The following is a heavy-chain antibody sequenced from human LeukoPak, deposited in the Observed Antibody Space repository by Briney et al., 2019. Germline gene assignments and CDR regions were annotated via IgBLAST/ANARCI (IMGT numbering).Heavy chain of an antibody. CDR3: AKDRYYRMFGRVCSYS. V-gene: IGHV3-30*18. CDR1: GFTFRKYG. J-gene: IGHJ1*01. Sequence: GGSLKTSCAASGFTFRKYGMHWVRQAPGKGLEWVAVISYDGSNKYYADSVKGRFTISRDNSKNTLYLQMNSLRAEDTAVYYCAKDRYYRMFGRVCSYSWGQGNLFTVSS. D-gene: IGHD3-10*02. CDR2: ISYDGSNK.